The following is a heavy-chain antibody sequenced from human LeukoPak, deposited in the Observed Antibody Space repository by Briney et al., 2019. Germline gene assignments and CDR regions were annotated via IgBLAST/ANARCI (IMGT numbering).Heavy chain of an antibody. J-gene: IGHJ4*02. D-gene: IGHD3-22*01. CDR3: ARAFYYYDSSGPHFDY. Sequence: ASVKVSCKASGDTFSSYAISWVRQAPGQGLEWMGGIIPIFGTANYAQKFQGRVTITADESTSTAYMELSSLRSEDTAVYYCARAFYYYDSSGPHFDYWGQGTLVTVSS. V-gene: IGHV1-69*01. CDR2: IIPIFGTA. CDR1: GDTFSSYA.